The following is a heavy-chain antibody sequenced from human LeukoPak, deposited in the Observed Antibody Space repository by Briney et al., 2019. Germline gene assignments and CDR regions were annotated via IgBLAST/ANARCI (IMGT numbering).Heavy chain of an antibody. Sequence: SGTLSLTCAVSGGSISSSNWWSWVRQPPGKGLEWIGEIYHSGSTNYNPSLKSRVTISVDTSKNQFSLKLSSVTAADTAVYYCARAVEMATIIGWGQGTLVTVSS. V-gene: IGHV4-4*02. CDR1: GGSISSSNW. J-gene: IGHJ4*02. D-gene: IGHD5-24*01. CDR2: IYHSGST. CDR3: ARAVEMATIIG.